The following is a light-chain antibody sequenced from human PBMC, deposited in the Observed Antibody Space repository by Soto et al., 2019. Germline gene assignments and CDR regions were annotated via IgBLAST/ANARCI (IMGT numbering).Light chain of an antibody. V-gene: IGLV2-23*01. J-gene: IGLJ2*01. Sequence: QSALTQPASVSGSPGQSINISCTGTSSDVGSYKLVSWYQQHPGKAPKLMIYDGSDRPSGVANRFSGSKSGNTAYLTSSGLQAEDEADYYCWSYGASSTSVVFGGGTKLTVL. CDR3: WSYGASSTSVV. CDR2: DGS. CDR1: SSDVGSYKL.